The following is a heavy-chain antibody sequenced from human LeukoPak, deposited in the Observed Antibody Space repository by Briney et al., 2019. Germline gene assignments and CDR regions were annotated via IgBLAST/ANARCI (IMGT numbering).Heavy chain of an antibody. V-gene: IGHV4-31*03. CDR2: IYYSGST. D-gene: IGHD2-2*02. CDR1: GGSLSSGGYY. Sequence: SETLSLTCTVSGGSLSSGGYYWSWIRQHPGKGLEWIGYIYYSGSTYYNPSLKSRVTISVDTSKNQFSLKLSSVTAADTAVYYCARVRTRRPRIVVVPAAIGDHYFDYWGQGTLVTVSS. J-gene: IGHJ4*02. CDR3: ARVRTRRPRIVVVPAAIGDHYFDY.